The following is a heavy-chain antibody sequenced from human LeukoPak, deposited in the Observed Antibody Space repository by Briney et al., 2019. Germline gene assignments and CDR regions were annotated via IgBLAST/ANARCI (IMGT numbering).Heavy chain of an antibody. V-gene: IGHV1-18*01. D-gene: IGHD6-13*01. Sequence: ASVKVSCKASGYTFSTYGISWVRQAPGQGLQWMGWVSAYNGDTNYAQKFQGSVTMTTDTSTSTAYMELGSLRSDDTAVYYCARDFGYGSIPNWFDPWGQGTLVTVSS. CDR1: GYTFSTYG. CDR3: ARDFGYGSIPNWFDP. J-gene: IGHJ5*02. CDR2: VSAYNGDT.